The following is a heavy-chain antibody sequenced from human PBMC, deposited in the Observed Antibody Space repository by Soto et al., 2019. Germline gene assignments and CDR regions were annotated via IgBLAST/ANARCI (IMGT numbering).Heavy chain of an antibody. D-gene: IGHD6-13*01. V-gene: IGHV3-74*01. Sequence: GGSLRLSCAASGFTFSRFWMHWVRQAPGKGLVWVSRINTDGSSTTYADSVKGRFTISRDNAKNTPYLQMDSLRAEDTGVYYCTRDPGAYSSTWSFYFDSWGQGTLVTVSS. CDR2: INTDGSST. J-gene: IGHJ4*02. CDR3: TRDPGAYSSTWSFYFDS. CDR1: GFTFSRFW.